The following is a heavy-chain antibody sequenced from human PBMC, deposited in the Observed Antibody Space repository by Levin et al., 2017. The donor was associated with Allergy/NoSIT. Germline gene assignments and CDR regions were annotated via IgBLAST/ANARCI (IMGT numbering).Heavy chain of an antibody. CDR3: ARDRTPLRRSPDY. CDR1: GFIFSNYD. CDR2: MGTSSRYI. Sequence: PGGSLRLSCAASGFIFSNYDMNWVRQAPGKGLEWVSSMGTSSRYIYYADSVRGRFTISRDNAKNSLYLQMNSLRVEDTAVYYCARDRTPLRRSPDYWGQGTLVTVSS. J-gene: IGHJ4*02. D-gene: IGHD1-26*01. V-gene: IGHV3-21*01.